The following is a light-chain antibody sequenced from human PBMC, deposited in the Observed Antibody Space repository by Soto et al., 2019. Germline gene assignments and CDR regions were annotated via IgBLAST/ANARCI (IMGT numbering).Light chain of an antibody. CDR3: CSYAGSYTWV. V-gene: IGLV2-11*01. CDR1: SNDVGAYNY. Sequence: QSALTQPRSVSGSPGQSVTISCTGTSNDVGAYNYVSWYQHHPGKAPKLIIYDVTQRPSGIPDRFSGSKSGNTASLTISGLQAEDEADYYCCSYAGSYTWVFGGGTKLTVL. CDR2: DVT. J-gene: IGLJ3*02.